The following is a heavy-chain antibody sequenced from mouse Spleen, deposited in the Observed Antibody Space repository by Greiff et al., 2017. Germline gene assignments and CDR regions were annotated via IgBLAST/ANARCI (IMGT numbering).Heavy chain of an antibody. Sequence: EVKLEESGAELVKPGASVKLSCTASGFNIKDTYMHWVKQRPEQGLEWIGRIDPANGNTKSDPKFQGKATITADTSSNTAYLQLSSLTSEDTAVYYCARNDGYYVFDYWGQGTTLTVSS. CDR1: GFNIKDTY. V-gene: IGHV14-3*02. D-gene: IGHD2-3*01. J-gene: IGHJ2*01. CDR3: ARNDGYYVFDY. CDR2: IDPANGNT.